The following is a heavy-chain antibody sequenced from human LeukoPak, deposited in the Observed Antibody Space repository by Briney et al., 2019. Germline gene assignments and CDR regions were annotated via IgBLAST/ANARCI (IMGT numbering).Heavy chain of an antibody. V-gene: IGHV1-69*13. CDR2: IIPIFGTA. CDR1: GGTFSSYA. D-gene: IGHD1-26*01. Sequence: RASVKVSCKASGGTFSSYAISWVRQAPGQGLEWMGGIIPIFGTANYAQKFQGRVTITADESTSTAYMELSSLRSEDTAVYYCARYEWELQGHDYWGQGTLVTVSS. J-gene: IGHJ4*02. CDR3: ARYEWELQGHDY.